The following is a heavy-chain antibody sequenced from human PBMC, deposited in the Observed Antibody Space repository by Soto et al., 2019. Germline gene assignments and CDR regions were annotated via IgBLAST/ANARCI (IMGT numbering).Heavy chain of an antibody. CDR2: INAGNGNT. CDR3: ARTGVRGYSGYDPYYYYAMDV. D-gene: IGHD5-12*01. CDR1: GYTFASYA. Sequence: ASVKVSCKASGYTFASYAMHWVRQAPGQRLEWMGWINAGNGNTKYSQKFQGRVTITRDTSASTAHMELSSLRSEDTAVYYCARTGVRGYSGYDPYYYYAMDVWGQGTTVTVSS. J-gene: IGHJ6*02. V-gene: IGHV1-3*01.